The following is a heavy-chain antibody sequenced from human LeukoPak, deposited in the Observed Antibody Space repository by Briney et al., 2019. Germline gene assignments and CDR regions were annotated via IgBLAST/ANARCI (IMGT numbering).Heavy chain of an antibody. D-gene: IGHD4-11*01. CDR3: ARGKGTVSY. CDR2: INHSGYT. Sequence: PSDTLPLTCAVCGRSFSGFYWSWLRQPPGKGLEWIGEINHSGYTNYHPSLKSRVAMSVDTSKKQFSLKLSSVTAADTAVYYCARGKGTVSYWVQGTLVSVSS. V-gene: IGHV4-34*01. CDR1: GRSFSGFY. J-gene: IGHJ4*02.